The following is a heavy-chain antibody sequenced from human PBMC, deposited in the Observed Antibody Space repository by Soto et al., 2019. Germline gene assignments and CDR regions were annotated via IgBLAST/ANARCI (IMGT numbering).Heavy chain of an antibody. V-gene: IGHV3-9*01. CDR1: GFTFDDYA. J-gene: IGHJ4*02. D-gene: IGHD6-19*01. Sequence: EVQLVESGGGLVQPGRSLRLSCAASGFTFDDYAMHWVRQAPGKGLEWVSGISWNSGSIGYADSVKGRFTISRDNAKNSLYLQMNSLRAEDTALYYCAKDYLHNDNIAVADIFDYWGQGTLVTVSS. CDR3: AKDYLHNDNIAVADIFDY. CDR2: ISWNSGSI.